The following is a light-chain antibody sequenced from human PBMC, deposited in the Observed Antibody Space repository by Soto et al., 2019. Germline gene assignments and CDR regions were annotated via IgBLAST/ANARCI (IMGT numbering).Light chain of an antibody. Sequence: EIVMTQSPATLSVSPGERATSSCRASQSVSSNLAWYQQKPGQAPRLLIYGASTRATGIPARFSGSGSGTEFTLTISSLQSEDFAVYYCQQRSNWPPITFGQGTRLE. J-gene: IGKJ5*01. CDR3: QQRSNWPPIT. V-gene: IGKV3-15*01. CDR2: GAS. CDR1: QSVSSN.